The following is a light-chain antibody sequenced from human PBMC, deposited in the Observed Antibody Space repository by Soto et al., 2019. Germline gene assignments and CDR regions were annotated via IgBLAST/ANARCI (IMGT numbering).Light chain of an antibody. V-gene: IGLV2-14*01. Sequence: QSVLTQPASVSGSPGQSITISCTGTSSDVGGYNYVSWYQQHPGKAPKLMIYDVSNRPSGVSNRFSGSKSGNTASLTISGLQAEDEADYSCSSYTSSSTLMVFGGGTKLTV. CDR3: SSYTSSSTLMV. CDR2: DVS. J-gene: IGLJ2*01. CDR1: SSDVGGYNY.